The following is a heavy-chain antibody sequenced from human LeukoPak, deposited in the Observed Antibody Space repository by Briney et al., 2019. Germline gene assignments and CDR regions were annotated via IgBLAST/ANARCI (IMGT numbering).Heavy chain of an antibody. Sequence: ASVKVSCKASDYTFTRYGISWVRQAPGQGLEWMGWISTYNGDTKYTQKLQGRVTMTADTSTRTAYMELRSLRSDDTAVYYCARGWIEMPTVYFDYWGQGTLVSVFS. CDR1: DYTFTRYG. V-gene: IGHV1-18*01. D-gene: IGHD5-24*01. CDR3: ARGWIEMPTVYFDY. J-gene: IGHJ4*02. CDR2: ISTYNGDT.